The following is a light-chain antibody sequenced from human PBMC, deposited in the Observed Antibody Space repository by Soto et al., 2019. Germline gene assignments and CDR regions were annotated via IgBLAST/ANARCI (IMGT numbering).Light chain of an antibody. Sequence: EIVMTQSPATLSVSPGESATLSCRASQRISRNLAWYQQKPGQAPRLLIYDASTRATAIPARFSGSGSETEFTLTITSLQSEDSAVYYCQEYNYWHPITFGGGTKVDIK. V-gene: IGKV3-15*01. CDR2: DAS. J-gene: IGKJ4*01. CDR1: QRISRN. CDR3: QEYNYWHPIT.